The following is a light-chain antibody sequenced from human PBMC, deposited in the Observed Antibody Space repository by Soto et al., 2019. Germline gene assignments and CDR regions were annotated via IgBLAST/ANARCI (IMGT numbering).Light chain of an antibody. CDR2: KVS. J-gene: IGKJ1*01. Sequence: DVVLTQSPLSLPATLGQPASISCRSSQGLVHRSGKTYFNWFQQRPGHSPRRLIYKVSNRDSGVPDRFSGSGSGTNFTLKISRVEAEDVAVYYCMQGTHWPWTFGQGTKVEI. CDR3: MQGTHWPWT. V-gene: IGKV2-30*02. CDR1: QGLVHRSGKTY.